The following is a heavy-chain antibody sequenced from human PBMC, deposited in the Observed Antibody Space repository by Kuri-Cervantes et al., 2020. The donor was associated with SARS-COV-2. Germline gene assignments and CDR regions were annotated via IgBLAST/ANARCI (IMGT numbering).Heavy chain of an antibody. CDR2: ISGSGGST. Sequence: GESLKISCAASGFTFSGSAMHWVRQASGKGLEWVSAISGSGGSTYYADSVKGRFTISRDSSKNTLYLQMNSLRAEDTAVYYCAKGTLGRPIVGATLGAFDIWGQGTMVTVSS. CDR3: AKGTLGRPIVGATLGAFDI. CDR1: GFTFSGSA. J-gene: IGHJ3*02. V-gene: IGHV3-23*01. D-gene: IGHD1-26*01.